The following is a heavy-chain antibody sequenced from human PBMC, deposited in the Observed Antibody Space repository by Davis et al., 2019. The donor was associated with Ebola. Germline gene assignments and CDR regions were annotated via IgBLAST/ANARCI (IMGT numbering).Heavy chain of an antibody. CDR1: GFSFTAAW. CDR3: RSNFDY. J-gene: IGHJ4*02. Sequence: GGSLRLSFAASGFSFTAAWMHWVRQAPGQGLEWVGRIKSKSDGGAADYAAPVKGRFTISRDDSKNTVYLQMNSLKTEDTAVYYCRSNFDYWGQGALVTVSS. CDR2: IKSKSDGGAA. V-gene: IGHV3-15*01.